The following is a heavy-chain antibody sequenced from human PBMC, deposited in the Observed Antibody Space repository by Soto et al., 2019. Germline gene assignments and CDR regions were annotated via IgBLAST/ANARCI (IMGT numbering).Heavy chain of an antibody. CDR3: AKDRGYYDLRAEYFQH. J-gene: IGHJ1*01. D-gene: IGHD3-22*01. CDR1: GFTFSSYA. CDR2: ISYDGSNK. V-gene: IGHV3-30*18. Sequence: QVQLVESGGGVVQPGRSLRLSCAASGFTFSSYAMHWVRQAPGKGLEWVAIISYDGSNKYYVDSVKGRFTIARNNSKNTLYLQMNSLGAEDTAVYYCAKDRGYYDLRAEYFQHWGQGTLVTVSS.